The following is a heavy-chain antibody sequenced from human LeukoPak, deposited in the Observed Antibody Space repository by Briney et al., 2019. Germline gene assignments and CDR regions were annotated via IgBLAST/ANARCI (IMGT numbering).Heavy chain of an antibody. D-gene: IGHD3-22*01. V-gene: IGHV4-31*03. CDR2: IYYSGST. CDR1: GGSISSGGYY. CDR3: AREGASYYYDRSGYSPITH. Sequence: PSETLSLTYTVSGGSISSGGYYWSWIRQHPGKGLEWIGYIYYSGSTYYNPSLKSRVTISVDTSKNQFSLKLSSVTAADTAVYYCAREGASYYYDRSGYSPITHWGQGTLVTVSS. J-gene: IGHJ4*02.